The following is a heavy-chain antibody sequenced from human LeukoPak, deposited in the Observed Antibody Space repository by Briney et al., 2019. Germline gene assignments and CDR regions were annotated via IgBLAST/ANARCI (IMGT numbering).Heavy chain of an antibody. CDR3: ARALRLLWFGELGWYFDL. CDR1: GFTFSSYS. J-gene: IGHJ2*01. V-gene: IGHV3-21*01. Sequence: GGSLRLSCAASGFTFSSYSMNWVRQAPGKGLEWVSSISSSSSYIYYADSVKGRFTISRDNAKNSLYLQMNSLRAEDTAVYYSARALRLLWFGELGWYFDLCGRSTLVTVSS. D-gene: IGHD3-10*01. CDR2: ISSSSSYI.